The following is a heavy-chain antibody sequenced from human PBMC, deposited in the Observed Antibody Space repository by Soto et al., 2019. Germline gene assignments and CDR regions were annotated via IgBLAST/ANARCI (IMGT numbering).Heavy chain of an antibody. Sequence: QVQLVESGGGVVQPGRSLRLSCAASGFTFSSYAMHWVRQAPGKGLEWVAVISYDGSNKYYADSVKGRFTISRDNSKNTLYLQMNSLRAEDTAVYYCARADLWSWFDPWGQGTLVTVSS. CDR1: GFTFSSYA. CDR2: ISYDGSNK. CDR3: ARADLWSWFDP. D-gene: IGHD3-3*01. V-gene: IGHV3-30-3*01. J-gene: IGHJ5*02.